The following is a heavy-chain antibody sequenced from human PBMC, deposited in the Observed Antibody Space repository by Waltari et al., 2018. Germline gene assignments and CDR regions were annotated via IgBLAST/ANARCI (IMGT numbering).Heavy chain of an antibody. D-gene: IGHD3-10*01. CDR2: ISSNGVST. CDR3: ARLFSMVRGVMACMDV. J-gene: IGHJ6*02. Sequence: EVQLVESGGGLVQPGGSLRLSCAASGFTFSSYAMHWVRQAPGKGLEYVSAISSNGVSTYYANSVKCRFTISRDNSKNTLYLQMGSLRAEDMAVYYCARLFSMVRGVMACMDVWGQGTTVTVSS. CDR1: GFTFSSYA. V-gene: IGHV3-64*01.